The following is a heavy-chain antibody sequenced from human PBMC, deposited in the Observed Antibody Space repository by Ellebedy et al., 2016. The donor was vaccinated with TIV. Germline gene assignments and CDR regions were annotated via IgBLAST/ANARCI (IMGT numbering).Heavy chain of an antibody. D-gene: IGHD6-13*01. V-gene: IGHV3-66*02. CDR3: ARDGGYSSKWDLGGY. CDR2: IYSGDSGEST. Sequence: PGGSLRLSCVPSGLTVSTNYMSWVRQAPGKGLEWISVIYSGDSGESTFYADSVKGRFTISRDNSKNTLYLQMNSLRADDTAVYYCARDGGYSSKWDLGGYWGQGTLVTVSS. CDR1: GLTVSTNY. J-gene: IGHJ4*02.